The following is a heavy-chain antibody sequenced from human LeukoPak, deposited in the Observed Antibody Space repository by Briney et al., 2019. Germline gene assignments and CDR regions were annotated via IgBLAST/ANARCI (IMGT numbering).Heavy chain of an antibody. CDR2: ISSSDTTI. CDR1: GFTFSDYY. V-gene: IGHV3-11*04. D-gene: IGHD2-2*01. Sequence: PGGSLRLSCAGSGFTFSDYYMSWIRQAPGKGLEWVSYISSSDTTIYYADSVKGRFTISRDNAQNSLYLRMNTLRADDTAVYYCARADCSSTSCYELDYWGQGTLVTVSS. J-gene: IGHJ4*02. CDR3: ARADCSSTSCYELDY.